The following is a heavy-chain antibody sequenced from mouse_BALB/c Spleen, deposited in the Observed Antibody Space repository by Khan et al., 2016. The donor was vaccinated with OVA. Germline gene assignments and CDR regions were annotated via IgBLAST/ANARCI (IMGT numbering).Heavy chain of an antibody. Sequence: EVQLQESGPGLVKPSQSLSLTCTVAGYSITSDYAWNWIRQFPGNKLEWMGYIKYSGTTSYNPSLKSRISITRDTSKNQFFLQLNSVTTEDTATYYGAKLGTISTGVVTGFDFWGQGTTLTGSP. J-gene: IGHJ2*01. D-gene: IGHD1-1*01. V-gene: IGHV3-2*02. CDR3: AKLGTISTGVVTGFDF. CDR1: GYSITSDYA. CDR2: IKYSGTT.